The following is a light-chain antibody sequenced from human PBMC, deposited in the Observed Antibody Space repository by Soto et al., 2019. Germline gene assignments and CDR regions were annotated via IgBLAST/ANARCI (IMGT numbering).Light chain of an antibody. Sequence: QSVLTQPPSSSGTPGQRVTSSWSGSSANIGSNTVNWYQQLPGTAPKLLIYSNNQRPSGVPDRFSGSKSGTSASLASSGLQSEDEADYYCAAWEDSLNGWVFGGGTKLTVL. V-gene: IGLV1-44*01. CDR3: AAWEDSLNGWV. J-gene: IGLJ3*02. CDR1: SANIGSNT. CDR2: SNN.